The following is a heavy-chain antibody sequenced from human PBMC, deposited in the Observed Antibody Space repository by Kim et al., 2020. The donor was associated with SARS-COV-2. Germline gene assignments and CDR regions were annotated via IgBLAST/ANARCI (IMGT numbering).Heavy chain of an antibody. Sequence: GGSLRLSCAASGFTFDDYAMHWVRQAPGKGLEWVSLISGDGGSTYYADSVKGRFTISRDNSKNSLYLQINSLRTEDTALYYCAKDVGMATMEYYFDYWGQGTLVTVSS. J-gene: IGHJ4*02. CDR1: GFTFDDYA. D-gene: IGHD5-12*01. CDR2: ISGDGGST. V-gene: IGHV3-43*02. CDR3: AKDVGMATMEYYFDY.